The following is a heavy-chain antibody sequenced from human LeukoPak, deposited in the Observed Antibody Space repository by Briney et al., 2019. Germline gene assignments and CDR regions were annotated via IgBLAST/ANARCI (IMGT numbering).Heavy chain of an antibody. Sequence: GRSLSLSCALSGFTLSSAWISWVRHAPGKGVEWVGRIKSKIDGATTDYAAPVKGRFTISRDDSKNTLYLQMNSLKTEDTAVYYCTTDDYYDRCSYYFPGFDYWGEGTLVTVS. J-gene: IGHJ4*02. D-gene: IGHD3-22*01. CDR2: IKSKIDGATT. CDR1: GFTLSSAW. V-gene: IGHV3-15*01. CDR3: TTDDYYDRCSYYFPGFDY.